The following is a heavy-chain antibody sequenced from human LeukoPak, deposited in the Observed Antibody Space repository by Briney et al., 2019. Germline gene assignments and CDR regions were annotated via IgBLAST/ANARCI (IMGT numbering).Heavy chain of an antibody. V-gene: IGHV3-48*04. CDR2: ISSSSSTI. CDR3: ARERQNKDFWSGGDY. D-gene: IGHD3-3*01. CDR1: GFTFSSYS. Sequence: GGSLRLSCAASGFTFSSYSMNWVRQAPGKGLEWVSYISSSSSTIYYADSVKGRFTISRDNAKNSLYLQMSTLRPEDTAVYYCARERQNKDFWSGGDYWGQGTLVTVSS. J-gene: IGHJ4*02.